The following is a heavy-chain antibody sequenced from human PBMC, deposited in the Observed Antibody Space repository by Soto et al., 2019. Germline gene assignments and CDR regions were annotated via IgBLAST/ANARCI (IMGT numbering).Heavy chain of an antibody. D-gene: IGHD3-22*01. CDR2: IYYSGST. J-gene: IGHJ4*02. CDR1: GGSISSYY. Sequence: QVQLQESGPGLMKPSETLSLTCTVSGGSISSYYWSWIRQPPGKGLEWIGYIYYSGSTNYNPSLNRRVTISVDTSTNHVPLTLSSVTAADTAVYYCARGVAGYYGSLQLDYWGQGTLVTVSS. CDR3: ARGVAGYYGSLQLDY. V-gene: IGHV4-59*01.